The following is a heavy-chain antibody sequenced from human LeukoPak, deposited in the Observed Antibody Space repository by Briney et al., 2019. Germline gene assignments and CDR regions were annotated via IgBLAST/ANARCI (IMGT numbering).Heavy chain of an antibody. Sequence: ASVKVSCKVSGYTLTELSMHWVRQAPGKGLGWMGGFDPEDGETIYAQKFQGRVTMTEDTSTDTAYMELSSLRSEDTAVYYCTTDEVVVGATTAWGQGTLVTVSS. CDR1: GYTLTELS. V-gene: IGHV1-24*01. D-gene: IGHD1-26*01. CDR3: TTDEVVVGATTA. J-gene: IGHJ5*02. CDR2: FDPEDGET.